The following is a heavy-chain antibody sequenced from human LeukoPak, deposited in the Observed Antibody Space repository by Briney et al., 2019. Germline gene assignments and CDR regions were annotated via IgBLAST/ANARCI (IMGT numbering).Heavy chain of an antibody. Sequence: SETLSLTCTVSGGSISSYYWSWIRQPPGRGLEWIGYIYYSGSTNYNPSLKSRVTISVDTSKNQFSLKLSSVTAADTAVYYCARDSPIAAAGFFHAFDIWGQGTMVTASS. CDR1: GGSISSYY. CDR3: ARDSPIAAAGFFHAFDI. CDR2: IYYSGST. D-gene: IGHD6-13*01. V-gene: IGHV4-59*01. J-gene: IGHJ3*02.